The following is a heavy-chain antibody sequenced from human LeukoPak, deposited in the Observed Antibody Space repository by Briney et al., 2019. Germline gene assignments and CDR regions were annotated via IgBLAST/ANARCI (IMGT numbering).Heavy chain of an antibody. V-gene: IGHV5-51*01. J-gene: IGHJ4*02. Sequence: GESLKISCQGSGSSFTSYWIGWVRQLPGKGLEWMGIIYPGDSDTRYSPSFQGQVTISADKSISTAYLEVRRLRASDTAMYYCARDDGSGSYFYWGQGTLVTVSS. CDR3: ARDDGSGSYFY. D-gene: IGHD3-10*01. CDR2: IYPGDSDT. CDR1: GSSFTSYW.